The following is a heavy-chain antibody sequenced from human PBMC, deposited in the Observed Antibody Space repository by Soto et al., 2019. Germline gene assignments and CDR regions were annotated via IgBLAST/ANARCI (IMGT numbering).Heavy chain of an antibody. V-gene: IGHV1-3*01. CDR1: GYTFTSYA. D-gene: IGHD4-17*01. CDR2: INAGNGNT. CDR3: ARDLDYGDYTYYYGMDV. J-gene: IGHJ6*02. Sequence: ASVKVSCKASGYTFTSYAMHWVRQAPGQRFEWMGWINAGNGNTKYSQKFQGRVTITRDTSASTAYMELSSLRSEDTAVYYCARDLDYGDYTYYYGMDVWGQGTTVTVSS.